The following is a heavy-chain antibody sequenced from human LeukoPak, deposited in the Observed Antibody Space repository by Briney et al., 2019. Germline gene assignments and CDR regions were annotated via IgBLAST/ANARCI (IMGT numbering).Heavy chain of an antibody. CDR1: GFTFSSYG. J-gene: IGHJ4*02. D-gene: IGHD1-14*01. CDR2: ISHNGGNK. CDR3: AKPIGTSNTLDY. V-gene: IGHV3-30*18. Sequence: GGSLRLSCGASGFTFSSYGMHWVRQAPGKGLEWVAFISHNGGNKYYADSVKGRFTISRDNSKNTLYLQMNTLRAEDTAVFYCAKPIGTSNTLDYWGRGTLVTVSS.